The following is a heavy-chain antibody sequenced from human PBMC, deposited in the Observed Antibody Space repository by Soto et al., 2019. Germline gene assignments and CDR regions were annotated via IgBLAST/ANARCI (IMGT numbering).Heavy chain of an antibody. Sequence: GGSLRLSCAASGVRVSSNYMSWVRQAPGKGLEWVSYISSSSSTIYYADSVKGRFTISRDNAKNSLYLQMNSLRAEDTAVYYCARDYSSYGPFDYWGQGTLVTVS. V-gene: IGHV3-48*01. J-gene: IGHJ4*02. CDR1: GVRVSSNY. D-gene: IGHD5-18*01. CDR3: ARDYSSYGPFDY. CDR2: ISSSSSTI.